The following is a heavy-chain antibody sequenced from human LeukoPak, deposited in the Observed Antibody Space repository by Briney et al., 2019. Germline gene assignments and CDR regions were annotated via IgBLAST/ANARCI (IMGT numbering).Heavy chain of an antibody. CDR2: ITSSGTTI. Sequence: GGSLRLSCVASGFTFISYDMNWFRRAPGKGLEWISYITSSGTTIYYANSVKGRFTISTYNAKNSLHLQMNSLRAEDTAVYYCARSVRADYWGQGTLVTVSS. CDR1: GFTFISYD. V-gene: IGHV3-48*03. CDR3: ARSVRADY. J-gene: IGHJ4*02.